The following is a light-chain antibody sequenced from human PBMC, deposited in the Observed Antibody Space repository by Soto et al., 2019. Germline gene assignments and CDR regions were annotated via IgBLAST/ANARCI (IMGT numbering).Light chain of an antibody. Sequence: QSSLAQPASVSGSPGRSITISCTGTSSDVGGYNYVSWYQHLPGKAPKLIIYYVSNRPSGVSDRFSGSKSGNTASLTISGLQAEDEADYYCSSHASSRTLVFGLGTKVTVL. CDR3: SSHASSRTLV. CDR2: YVS. CDR1: SSDVGGYNY. J-gene: IGLJ1*01. V-gene: IGLV2-14*01.